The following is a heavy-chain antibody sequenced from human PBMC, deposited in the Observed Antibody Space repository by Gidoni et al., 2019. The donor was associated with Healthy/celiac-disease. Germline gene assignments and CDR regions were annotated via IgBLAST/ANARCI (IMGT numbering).Heavy chain of an antibody. CDR3: AKAGPTYDFWSGYYDY. D-gene: IGHD3-3*01. CDR2: ISGSGGST. CDR1: GFTFSRYA. J-gene: IGHJ4*02. V-gene: IGHV3-23*01. Sequence: EVQPLESGGGLVQPGGSLRLSCAASGFTFSRYAMSWVRQAPGKGLEWVSAISGSGGSTYYADSVKGRFTISRDNSKNTLYLQMNSLRAEDTAVYYCAKAGPTYDFWSGYYDYWGQGTLVTVSS.